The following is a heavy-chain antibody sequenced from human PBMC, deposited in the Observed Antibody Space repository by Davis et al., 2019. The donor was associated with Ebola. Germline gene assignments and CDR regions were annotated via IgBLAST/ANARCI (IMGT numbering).Heavy chain of an antibody. CDR2: TYYRSKWYN. J-gene: IGHJ6*03. D-gene: IGHD1-26*01. V-gene: IGHV6-1*01. CDR3: AREQGGSYYYYYYYMDV. CDR1: GDSVSSNSAA. Sequence: LRLSCAISGDSVSSNSAAWNWIRQSPSRGLEWLGRTYYRSKWYNDYAVSVKSRITINPDTSKNQFSLQLNSVTPEDTAVYYCAREQGGSYYYYYYYMDVWGKGTTVTVSS.